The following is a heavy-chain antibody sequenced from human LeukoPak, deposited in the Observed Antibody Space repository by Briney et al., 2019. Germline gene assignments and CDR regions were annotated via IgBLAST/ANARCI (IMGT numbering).Heavy chain of an antibody. D-gene: IGHD3-3*01. CDR3: AKDSRFLEWLLSHDAFDI. V-gene: IGHV3-23*01. J-gene: IGHJ3*02. Sequence: GGSLRLSCAASGFTFSSYAMSWVRQAPGKGLEWVSAISGSGGSTYYADSVKGRFTISRDNSKNTLYLQMNSLRAEDTAVYYCAKDSRFLEWLLSHDAFDIWGQGTMVTVSS. CDR2: ISGSGGST. CDR1: GFTFSSYA.